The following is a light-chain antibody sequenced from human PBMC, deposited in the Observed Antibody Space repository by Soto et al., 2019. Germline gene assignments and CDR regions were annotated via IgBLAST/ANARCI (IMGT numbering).Light chain of an antibody. CDR2: AAS. CDR1: QSVSRN. V-gene: IGKV3D-15*01. Sequence: EIVMTQSPDTLSVSPGERATLSCRASQSVSRNLAWYQQKPGQAPRLLIYAASTRATGIPARLSGSGSGVEFTLTISSLQSEDFAVYYCQQYDNLPPITFGQGTRLEIK. CDR3: QQYDNLPPIT. J-gene: IGKJ5*01.